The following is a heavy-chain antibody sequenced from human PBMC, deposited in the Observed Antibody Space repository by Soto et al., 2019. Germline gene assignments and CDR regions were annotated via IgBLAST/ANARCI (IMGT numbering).Heavy chain of an antibody. D-gene: IGHD2-15*01. CDR2: ISWNSGNI. V-gene: IGHV3-9*01. CDR3: AGSGVRYCTGGSCFWGAVDI. Sequence: EVQLVESGGGLVQPGRSLRLSCAASGFTFEKYGMHWVRQGPGKGLEWVSGISWNSGNIAYADSVKGRFTISRDNAKNSLFLQMNSLRAEDTAFYYCAGSGVRYCTGGSCFWGAVDIWGQGTMVTVSS. J-gene: IGHJ3*02. CDR1: GFTFEKYG.